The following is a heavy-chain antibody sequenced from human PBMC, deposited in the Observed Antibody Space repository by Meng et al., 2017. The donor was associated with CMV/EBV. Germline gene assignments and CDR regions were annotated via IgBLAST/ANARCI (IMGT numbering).Heavy chain of an antibody. D-gene: IGHD2-2*01. CDR1: GGTFSSYA. J-gene: IGHJ4*02. CDR3: ARESGGYCSSTSCPIDY. CDR2: IIPIFGTA. Sequence: KISCKASGGTFSSYAISWVRQAPGQGLEWMGGIIPIFGTANYAQKFQGRVTITTDESTSTAYMELSSLRSEDTAVYYCARESGGYCSSTSCPIDYWGQGTLVTVSS. V-gene: IGHV1-69*05.